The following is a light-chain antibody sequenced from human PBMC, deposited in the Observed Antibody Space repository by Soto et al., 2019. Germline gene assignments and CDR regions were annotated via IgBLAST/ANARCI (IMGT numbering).Light chain of an antibody. CDR3: QQLNSSPLT. CDR2: SAF. J-gene: IGKJ4*01. CDR1: QGIYNY. V-gene: IGKV1-9*01. Sequence: DIQFTQSPSFLSASVGDRVTITCRASQGIYNYLAWYQQNPGKAPKLLIYSAFSMHSDVPSRFSGSGSGTEYTLTISSLQPEDFATYYCQQLNSSPLTFAGGTKVDIK.